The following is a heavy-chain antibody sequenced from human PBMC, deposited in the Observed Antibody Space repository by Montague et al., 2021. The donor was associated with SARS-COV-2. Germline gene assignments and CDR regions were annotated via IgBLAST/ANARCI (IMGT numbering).Heavy chain of an antibody. CDR2: IKQDGSEK. CDR1: GFTFSTFW. CDR3: ARGYDSSGYQY. V-gene: IGHV3-7*05. D-gene: IGHD3-22*01. Sequence: FLRLSCAASGFTFSTFWMTWVRQVPGKGLEWVAHIKQDGSEKYYVDSVKGRFTISRDNAKNSLYLQLDSLRAEDTAVYYCARGYDSSGYQYWGQGTLVTVSS. J-gene: IGHJ4*02.